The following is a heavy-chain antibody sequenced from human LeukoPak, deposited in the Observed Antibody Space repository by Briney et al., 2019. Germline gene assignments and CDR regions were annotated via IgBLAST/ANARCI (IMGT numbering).Heavy chain of an antibody. CDR3: ASHPDPSYCSSTSCYAQIDY. CDR2: ISSSSSYI. D-gene: IGHD2-2*01. CDR1: GFTFSSYS. V-gene: IGHV3-21*01. Sequence: GGSLRLSCAASGFTFSSYSMNWVRQAPGKGLGWVSSISSSSSYIYYADSVKGRFTISRDNAKNSLYLQMNSLRAEDTAVYYCASHPDPSYCSSTSCYAQIDYWGQGTLVTVSS. J-gene: IGHJ4*02.